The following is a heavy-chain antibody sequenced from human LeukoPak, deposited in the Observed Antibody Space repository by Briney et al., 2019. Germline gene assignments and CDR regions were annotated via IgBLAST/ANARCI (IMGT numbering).Heavy chain of an antibody. V-gene: IGHV1-18*01. CDR2: ISAYNGNT. D-gene: IGHD6-19*01. J-gene: IGHJ4*02. CDR3: ARFAVHRRLAVNGQFGLDY. Sequence: ASVKVSCKASGYTFTSYGISWVRQAPGQGLEWMGWISAYNGNTNYAQKLQGRITMTSDTSTSTVYMELSSLRSEDTAVYYCARFAVHRRLAVNGQFGLDYWGQGTRVTVSS. CDR1: GYTFTSYG.